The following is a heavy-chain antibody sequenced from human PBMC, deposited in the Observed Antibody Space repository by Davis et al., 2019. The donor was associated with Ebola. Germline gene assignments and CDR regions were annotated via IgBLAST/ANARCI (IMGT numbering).Heavy chain of an antibody. V-gene: IGHV3-21*01. J-gene: IGHJ4*02. CDR1: GYSFTSYW. Sequence: GESLKISCKGSGYSFTSYWIGWVRQTPGKGLEWVSTISKTSVYTYYAESVKGRFTISRDNAKNSLYLQMDGLRVEDTAVYYCASGLDYWGQGSLVTVSS. CDR2: ISKTSVYT. CDR3: ASGLDY.